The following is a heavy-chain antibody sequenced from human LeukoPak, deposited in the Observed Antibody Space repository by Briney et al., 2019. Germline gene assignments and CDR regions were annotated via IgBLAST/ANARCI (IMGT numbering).Heavy chain of an antibody. V-gene: IGHV3-23*01. J-gene: IGHJ2*01. CDR1: GFTFSSYV. D-gene: IGHD3-22*01. Sequence: GGSLRLSCAASGFTFSSYVMSWVRQAPGKGLEWVSLISGSDYNTYYADCVKGRFTISRDNSKNTLYLQINSLKAEDTAVYYCAKETSMIVVVITTDWYFDLWGRGTLVTVSS. CDR2: ISGSDYNT. CDR3: AKETSMIVVVITTDWYFDL.